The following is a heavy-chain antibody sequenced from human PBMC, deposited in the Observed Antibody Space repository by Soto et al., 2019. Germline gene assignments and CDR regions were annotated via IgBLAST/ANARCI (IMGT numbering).Heavy chain of an antibody. D-gene: IGHD4-17*01. V-gene: IGHV4-59*08. CDR3: ARFSTVTPDY. J-gene: IGHJ4*02. Sequence: IRQHQGKGLEWIGYIYYSGSTNYNPSLKSRVTISVDTSKNQFSLKLSSVTAADTAVYYCARFSTVTPDYWGQGTLVTVSS. CDR2: IYYSGST.